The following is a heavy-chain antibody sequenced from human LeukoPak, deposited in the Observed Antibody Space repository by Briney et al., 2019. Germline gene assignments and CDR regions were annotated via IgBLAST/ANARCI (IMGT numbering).Heavy chain of an antibody. Sequence: GGSLRLSCAASGFTFSSYAMSWVRQAPGKGLEWVSAISGSGGSTYYADSVKGRFTISRDNSKNTLYLQMNSLRAEDTAVYYCAKGQQPVPGRKRSYFDYWGQGTLVTVSS. D-gene: IGHD6-13*01. CDR3: AKGQQPVPGRKRSYFDY. CDR2: ISGSGGST. J-gene: IGHJ4*02. V-gene: IGHV3-23*01. CDR1: GFTFSSYA.